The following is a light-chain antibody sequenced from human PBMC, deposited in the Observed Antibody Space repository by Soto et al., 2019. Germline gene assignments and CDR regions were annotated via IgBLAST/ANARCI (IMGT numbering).Light chain of an antibody. Sequence: EIVMTQSPATLSVYPGERATLSCRASQIVSSNLSWYQQKPGQAPRLLIYGASTRATGIPARFSGSGSGTEFTLTISSLQSEDFAVYYCQQYNNWPRTFGQGTKV. CDR2: GAS. J-gene: IGKJ1*01. CDR3: QQYNNWPRT. CDR1: QIVSSN. V-gene: IGKV3-15*01.